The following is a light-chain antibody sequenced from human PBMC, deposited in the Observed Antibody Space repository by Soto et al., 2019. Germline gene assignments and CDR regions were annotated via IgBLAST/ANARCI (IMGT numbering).Light chain of an antibody. V-gene: IGLV6-57*04. Sequence: FMLTQPHSVSESPGKTVTISCTRSSGSIASNYVQWYQQRPGSAPTTVIYEDNQRPSGVPDRFSGSIDSSSNSASLTISGLKTEDEADYYCQSYDSSSWVFGGGTKLTVL. CDR1: SGSIASNY. J-gene: IGLJ3*02. CDR2: EDN. CDR3: QSYDSSSWV.